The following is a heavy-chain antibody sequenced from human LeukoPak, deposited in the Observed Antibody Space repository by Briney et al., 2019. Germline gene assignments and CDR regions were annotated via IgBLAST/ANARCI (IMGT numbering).Heavy chain of an antibody. V-gene: IGHV3-48*01. CDR3: ARDHGGSSFDN. Sequence: PGGSLRLSCAASGFTFSSYSMNWVRQAPGKGLEWVSYISSSSSTIYYADSVKGRFAISRDNAKNSLYLQMNNLRAEDTAVYYCARDHGGSSFDNWGQGTLVTVSS. J-gene: IGHJ4*02. D-gene: IGHD3-10*01. CDR1: GFTFSSYS. CDR2: ISSSSSTI.